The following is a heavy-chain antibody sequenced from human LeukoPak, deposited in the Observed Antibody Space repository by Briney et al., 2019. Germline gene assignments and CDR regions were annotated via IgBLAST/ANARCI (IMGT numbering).Heavy chain of an antibody. D-gene: IGHD2-15*01. CDR3: AGTRRYCSGGSCYNWFDP. J-gene: IGHJ5*02. V-gene: IGHV4-61*02. CDR2: IYMSGNT. CDR1: GGSISSDIYY. Sequence: SQTLSLTCTVSGGSISSDIYYWSWIRQPAGKGLEWIGRIYMSGNTNYDLSLKSRLTISVDTSKNQFSLKLSSVTAADTAVYYCAGTRRYCSGGSCYNWFDPWGQGTLVTVSS.